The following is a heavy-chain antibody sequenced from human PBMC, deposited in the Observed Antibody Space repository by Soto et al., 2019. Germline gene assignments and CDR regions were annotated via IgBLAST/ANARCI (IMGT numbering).Heavy chain of an antibody. J-gene: IGHJ4*02. CDR2: INPGNGNT. D-gene: IGHD3-3*01. Sequence: ASVKVSCNTSGYIFSAHAMHWGRQATGQRLEWMGWINPGNGNTKYSQKFQGRVAITRDTSASTAYMELSSLRSEDTAIYFCAIDGARITVFGMIYYFDYWGQGTLVTGSS. V-gene: IGHV1-3*01. CDR1: GYIFSAHA. CDR3: AIDGARITVFGMIYYFDY.